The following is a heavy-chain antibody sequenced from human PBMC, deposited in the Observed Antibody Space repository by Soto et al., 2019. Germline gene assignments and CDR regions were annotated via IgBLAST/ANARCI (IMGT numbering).Heavy chain of an antibody. J-gene: IGHJ4*02. CDR2: IKFERSEK. V-gene: IGHV3-7*03. CDR3: VKDGGYCSSSTCYSPRNHYFDS. D-gene: IGHD2-2*01. CDR1: GFIFRDYW. Sequence: GGSVRLSCGASGFIFRDYWMSWVRQAPGKGPGWVANIKFERSEKQYVDYVRGRFTMTRDNCRNTLFLQMNSLRAGDTAVYYCVKDGGYCSSSTCYSPRNHYFDSWGQGTLVTVSS.